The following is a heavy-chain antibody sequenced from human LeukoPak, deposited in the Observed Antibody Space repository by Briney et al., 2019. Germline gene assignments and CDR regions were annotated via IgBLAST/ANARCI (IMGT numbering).Heavy chain of an antibody. CDR2: IYTSGST. Sequence: SQTLSLTCTVSGGSISSGSYYWSWIRQPAGKGLEWIGRIYTSGSTNYNPSLKSRVTISVDTSKNQFSLKLSSVTAADTAVYYCARVSPLGDNWFDPWGQGTLVTVTS. D-gene: IGHD3-3*02. V-gene: IGHV4-61*02. CDR1: GGSISSGSYY. J-gene: IGHJ5*02. CDR3: ARVSPLGDNWFDP.